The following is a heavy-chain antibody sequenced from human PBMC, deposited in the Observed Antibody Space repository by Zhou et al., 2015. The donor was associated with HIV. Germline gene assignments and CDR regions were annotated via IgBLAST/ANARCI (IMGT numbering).Heavy chain of an antibody. CDR2: IRSKAYGGTT. CDR3: TTTNFLGYCTSTSCWAGDAFDI. CDR1: GFPFSSFS. J-gene: IGHJ3*02. Sequence: EVQLVESGGGLVQPGGSLRLSCAASGFPFSSFSMSWVRQAPGRGLEWVGFIRSKAYGGTTEYAASVKGRFTISRDDSKSIAYLQVNSLKTEDTAVYYCTTTNFLGYCTSTSCWAGDAFDIVGPRDNGHRLF. D-gene: IGHD2-2*01. V-gene: IGHV3-49*04.